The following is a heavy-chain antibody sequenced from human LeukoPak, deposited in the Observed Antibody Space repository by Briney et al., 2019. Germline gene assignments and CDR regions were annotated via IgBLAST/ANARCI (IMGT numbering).Heavy chain of an antibody. CDR1: GVSFDDYY. V-gene: IGHV4-34*01. J-gene: IGHJ4*02. Sequence: PSETLSLTCAVSGVSFDDYYWSWVRQTPGKGLEWIGEINHSGYTNDSPSLKSRVTLSIDTSREQFSLNLRSVTVADTGIYYCTRMTAGHDYWGQGTLVTVSS. D-gene: IGHD2-21*02. CDR3: TRMTAGHDY. CDR2: INHSGYT.